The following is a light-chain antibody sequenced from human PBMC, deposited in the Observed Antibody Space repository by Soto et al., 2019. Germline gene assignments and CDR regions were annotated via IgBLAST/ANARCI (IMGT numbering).Light chain of an antibody. V-gene: IGKV1-5*03. CDR3: QQYDSYSWT. J-gene: IGKJ1*01. CDR1: QSISSW. Sequence: DIQMTPSPSTLSAFAGYRVAITCQASQSISSWLAWYTTTTGKAPKLLVYPASTLDSGVPFRFRGSGSGTEFTLTINSLQSDDFATYYGQQYDSYSWTFGQGTKVDIK. CDR2: PAS.